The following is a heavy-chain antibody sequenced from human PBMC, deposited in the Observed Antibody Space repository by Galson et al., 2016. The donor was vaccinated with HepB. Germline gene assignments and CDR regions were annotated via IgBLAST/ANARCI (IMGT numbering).Heavy chain of an antibody. CDR2: ISANNGAT. V-gene: IGHV1-18*01. Sequence: SVKVSCKASGYTFNYDGINWVRQAPGQGLEWMGWISANNGATKYAQKFQGRVTMTTDTSKTTAYMELRNLRSDDTAVYYCANLNYYDTSGYPKWGQGTLVTVSS. D-gene: IGHD3-22*01. J-gene: IGHJ4*02. CDR1: GYTFNYDG. CDR3: ANLNYYDTSGYPK.